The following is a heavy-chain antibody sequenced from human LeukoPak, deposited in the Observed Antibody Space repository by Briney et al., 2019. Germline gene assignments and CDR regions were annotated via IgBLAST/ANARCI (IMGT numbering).Heavy chain of an antibody. J-gene: IGHJ3*02. D-gene: IGHD3-3*01. V-gene: IGHV4-4*07. CDR1: GASISSDY. CDR3: AREILRGGAFDI. CDR2: IYTTGST. Sequence: SETLSLTCTVSGASISSDYGSWIRHPAGKGLEWIGRIYTTGSTNYSPSLKSRVTMSVDTSKNQFSLKLSSVTAADTAVYYCAREILRGGAFDIWGQGTMVTVSS.